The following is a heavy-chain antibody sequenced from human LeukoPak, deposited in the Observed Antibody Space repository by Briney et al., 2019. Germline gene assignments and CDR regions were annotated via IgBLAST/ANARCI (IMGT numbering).Heavy chain of an antibody. CDR2: IYPGDSDT. Sequence: GESLKISCKGSGYSFTSYWIGWVRQMPGKGLEWMGIIYPGDSDTRYSPSFQGQVTISADKSISTSYLQWSGLKASDTAIYYCARNHDTSGYPDYWGQGTLVTVSS. D-gene: IGHD3-22*01. J-gene: IGHJ4*02. CDR1: GYSFTSYW. V-gene: IGHV5-51*01. CDR3: ARNHDTSGYPDY.